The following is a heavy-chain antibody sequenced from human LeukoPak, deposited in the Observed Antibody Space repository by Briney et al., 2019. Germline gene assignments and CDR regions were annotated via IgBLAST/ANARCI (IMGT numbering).Heavy chain of an antibody. V-gene: IGHV4-34*01. J-gene: IGHJ5*02. CDR2: INHSGST. Sequence: SETLSLTCAVYGGSFSGYYWSWLRQPPGKGLEWIGEINHSGSTNYNPSLKSRVTISVDTSKNQFSLKLSSVTAADTAVYYCARGIRVVVGATYPWRQYNWFDPWGQGTLVTVSS. CDR1: GGSFSGYY. D-gene: IGHD1-26*01. CDR3: ARGIRVVVGATYPWRQYNWFDP.